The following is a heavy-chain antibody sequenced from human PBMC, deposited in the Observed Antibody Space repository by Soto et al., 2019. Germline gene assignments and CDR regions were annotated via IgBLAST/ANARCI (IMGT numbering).Heavy chain of an antibody. Sequence: SETLSLTCTVSDGSISSGCYYWSWIRQHPGKGLEWIGYIYYSGNTYYNPSLKSRVTISVDTSKNQFSLKLSSVTAADTAVYYCARVYGDSSFDYWGQGTLVTVSS. CDR1: DGSISSGCYY. D-gene: IGHD4-17*01. CDR3: ARVYGDSSFDY. J-gene: IGHJ4*02. CDR2: IYYSGNT. V-gene: IGHV4-31*03.